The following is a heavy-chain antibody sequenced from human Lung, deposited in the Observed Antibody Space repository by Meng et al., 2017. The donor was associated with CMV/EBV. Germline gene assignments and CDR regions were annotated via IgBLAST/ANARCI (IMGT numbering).Heavy chain of an antibody. J-gene: IGHJ5*02. V-gene: IGHV1-69*05. Sequence: SGGTCSSYASSWVRQAAGQGLGWMGGIIPIFGTANYAQKFQGRVTITTDESTSTAYMELSSLRSEDTAVYYCARGMDDYSNYNWFDPWGQGTLVTVSS. CDR2: IIPIFGTA. D-gene: IGHD4-11*01. CDR1: GGTCSSYA. CDR3: ARGMDDYSNYNWFDP.